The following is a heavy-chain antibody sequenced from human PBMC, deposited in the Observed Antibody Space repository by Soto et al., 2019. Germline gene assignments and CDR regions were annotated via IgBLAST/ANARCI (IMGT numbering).Heavy chain of an antibody. J-gene: IGHJ6*02. CDR2: TYYRSKWYN. V-gene: IGHV6-1*01. CDR1: GDSISSNSAA. Sequence: QTLSLTCAISGDSISSNSAAWNWIRQSPSRGLEWLGRTYYRSKWYNDYAVSVKSRITINPDTSKSQFSLQLNSVTPEDTAVYYCARDRDIAVAGTPFYYYYGMDVWGQGTTVTVSS. D-gene: IGHD6-19*01. CDR3: ARDRDIAVAGTPFYYYYGMDV.